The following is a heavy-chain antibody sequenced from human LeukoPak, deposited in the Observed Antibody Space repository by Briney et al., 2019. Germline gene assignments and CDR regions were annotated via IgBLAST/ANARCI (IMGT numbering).Heavy chain of an antibody. CDR1: GGTFSNYA. J-gene: IGHJ5*02. Sequence: ASVKASCKASGGTFSNYAISWVRQAPGQGFEWLGGIIPMFGSAKYAQKFQGRVTITTDESTTTAYMDLISLISEDTAVYYCVRRQALRGRHRAFDPWGQGTLVTVSS. CDR3: VRRQALRGRHRAFDP. CDR2: IIPMFGSA. V-gene: IGHV1-69*05. D-gene: IGHD6-25*01.